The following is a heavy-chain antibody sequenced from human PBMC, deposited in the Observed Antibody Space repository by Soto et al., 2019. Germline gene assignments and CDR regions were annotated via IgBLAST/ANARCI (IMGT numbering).Heavy chain of an antibody. Sequence: SVKVTCKASGYTFTSNARQWVRQAPGQRLEWMGWINAGNGNTKYSQKFQGRVTITRDTSASTAYMELSSLRSEDTAVYYCARSSGYYSVSFYWGQGTLVTVSS. V-gene: IGHV1-3*01. D-gene: IGHD3-22*01. CDR3: ARSSGYYSVSFY. CDR2: INAGNGNT. J-gene: IGHJ4*02. CDR1: GYTFTSNA.